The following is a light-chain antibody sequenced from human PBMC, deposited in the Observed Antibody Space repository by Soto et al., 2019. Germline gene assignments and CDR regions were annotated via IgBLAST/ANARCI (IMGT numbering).Light chain of an antibody. CDR2: AAS. V-gene: IGKV1-39*01. CDR1: QSITNY. J-gene: IGKJ3*01. Sequence: DIQMTQSPSALSASVGDRVTITCRASQSITNYLNWYQQKPGNAPKLLIYAASILQSGVPSRFSGSGSGTDFTLTISSLQPEDFATYYCQQSYLTPFTFGPGTKVDIK. CDR3: QQSYLTPFT.